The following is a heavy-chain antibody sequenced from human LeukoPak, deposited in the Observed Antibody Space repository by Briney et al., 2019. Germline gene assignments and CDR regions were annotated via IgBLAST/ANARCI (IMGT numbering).Heavy chain of an antibody. V-gene: IGHV3-7*01. CDR1: GFTVSSDY. D-gene: IGHD2/OR15-2a*01. J-gene: IGHJ4*02. CDR2: IKQDGSEK. CDR3: ARGGTTFEK. Sequence: PGGSLRLSCAVSGFTVSSDYMSWVRQAPGKGLEWVANIKQDGSEKYYVDSVKGRFTISRDNAKNSLYLQMNSLRADDTAVYYCARGGTTFEKWGQGTLVTVSS.